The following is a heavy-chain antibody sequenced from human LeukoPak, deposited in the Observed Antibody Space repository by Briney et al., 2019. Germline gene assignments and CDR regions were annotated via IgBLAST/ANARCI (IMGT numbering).Heavy chain of an antibody. CDR3: ARLRIRYSGSYLTPYYMDV. CDR1: GGSISSSSYY. Sequence: SETLSLTCTVSGGSISSSSYYWGWIRQPPGKGLEWIGSIYYSGSTYYNPSLKSRVTISVDTSKNQFSLKLSSVTAADTAVYYCARLRIRYSGSYLTPYYMDVWGKGTTVTISS. J-gene: IGHJ6*03. D-gene: IGHD1-26*01. CDR2: IYYSGST. V-gene: IGHV4-39*07.